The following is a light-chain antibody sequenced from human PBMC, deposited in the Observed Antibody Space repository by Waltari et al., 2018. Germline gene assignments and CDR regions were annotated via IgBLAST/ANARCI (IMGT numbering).Light chain of an antibody. V-gene: IGKV3-11*01. CDR1: QSVSNY. J-gene: IGKJ5*01. Sequence: EVVLTQSPATLSLSPGERATLSCRASQSVSNYLAWYQQKPGQAPRLLIYDASNRATGSPARFSGSGAGTDFTLTISSLEPEDFAVYYCQQRKFWPPITIGQGTRLESK. CDR2: DAS. CDR3: QQRKFWPPIT.